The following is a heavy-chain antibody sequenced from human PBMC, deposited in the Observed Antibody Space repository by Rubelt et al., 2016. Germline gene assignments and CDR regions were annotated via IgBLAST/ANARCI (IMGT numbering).Heavy chain of an antibody. CDR3: ARGGGYSSGWLA. CDR2: IYYDGST. J-gene: IGHJ4*02. CDR1: AGSISSSVYY. D-gene: IGHD6-19*01. Sequence: QVQLQESGPGLVKASETLSLTCTISAGSISSSVYYWGWIRQPPGKGLEWIGSIYYDGSTYYNPSLKSRVTISVDTSKNQFSLKMYSVTAADTAVYYCARGGGYSSGWLAWGQGTLVTVSS. V-gene: IGHV4-39*07.